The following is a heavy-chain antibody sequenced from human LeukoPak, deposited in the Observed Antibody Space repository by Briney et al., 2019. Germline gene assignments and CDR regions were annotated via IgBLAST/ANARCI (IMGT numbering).Heavy chain of an antibody. CDR1: GYTFTGYY. CDR2: INPNSGGT. V-gene: IGHV1-2*02. D-gene: IGHD2-15*01. J-gene: IGHJ4*02. CDR3: ARAPAGYCSGGSCDPFDY. Sequence: ASVKVPCKASGYTFTGYYMHWVRQAPGQGLEWMGWINPNSGGTNYAQKFQGRVTMTRDTSISTAYMELSRLRSDDTAVYYCARAPAGYCSGGSCDPFDYWGQGTLVTVSS.